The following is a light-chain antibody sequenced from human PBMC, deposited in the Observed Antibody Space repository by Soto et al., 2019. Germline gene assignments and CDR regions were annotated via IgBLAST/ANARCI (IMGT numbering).Light chain of an antibody. V-gene: IGLV2-14*01. CDR2: EVS. Sequence: QSAMTQPACVSGSPGQSITISCTGTSSDVGGYFYVSWYQHHPGKAPKLIISEVSNRPPGVSHRFSGSKSGNTASLTISGLQADDEADYYCASYTSSRPYVFGTGTKLTVL. J-gene: IGLJ1*01. CDR1: SSDVGGYFY. CDR3: ASYTSSRPYV.